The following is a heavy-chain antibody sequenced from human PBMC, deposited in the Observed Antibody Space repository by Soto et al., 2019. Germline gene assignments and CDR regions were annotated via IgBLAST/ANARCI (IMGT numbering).Heavy chain of an antibody. J-gene: IGHJ4*02. D-gene: IGHD3-3*01. CDR1: GGSISSSSYY. Sequence: SETLSLTCTVSGGSISSSSYYWGWIRQPPGKGLEWIGSIYYSGSTYYNPSLKSRVTISVDTSKNQFSLKLSSVTAADTAVYYCARDTNDFWSGYRPYYFDYWGQGTLVTVSS. V-gene: IGHV4-39*07. CDR2: IYYSGST. CDR3: ARDTNDFWSGYRPYYFDY.